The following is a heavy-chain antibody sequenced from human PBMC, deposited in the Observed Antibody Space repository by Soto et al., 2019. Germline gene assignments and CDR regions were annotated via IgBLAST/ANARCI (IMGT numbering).Heavy chain of an antibody. J-gene: IGHJ6*02. CDR2: ISSSGGGS. V-gene: IGHV3-23*01. Sequence: GGSLRLSCAASGFTFSDYAMTWVRQAPGKGLEWVPSISSSGGGSYYAGSLEGRFTISRDNSKNTLYLQLNSLGAEDTAIFYCAKALRRDILVVSPSYFYYGMDVWGQGTTVTVSS. D-gene: IGHD3-22*01. CDR3: AKALRRDILVVSPSYFYYGMDV. CDR1: GFTFSDYA.